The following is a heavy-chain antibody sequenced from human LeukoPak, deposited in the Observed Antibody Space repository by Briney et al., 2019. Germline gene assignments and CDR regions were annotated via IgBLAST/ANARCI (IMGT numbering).Heavy chain of an antibody. D-gene: IGHD1-26*01. CDR2: IKSKIDGGTT. V-gene: IGHV3-15*01. Sequence: GGSLRLSCAASGFTFSNAWMSWVRQAPGKGLEWVGRIKSKIDGGTTDYAAPVKGRFTISRDDSKNTLYLQMNSLKTEDTAVYYCTTEVVVGATFFDYWGQEPWSPSPQ. J-gene: IGHJ4*01. CDR3: TTEVVVGATFFDY. CDR1: GFTFSNAW.